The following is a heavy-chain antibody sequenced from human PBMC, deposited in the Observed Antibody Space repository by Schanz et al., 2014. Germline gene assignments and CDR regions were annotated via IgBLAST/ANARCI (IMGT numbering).Heavy chain of an antibody. D-gene: IGHD5-18*01. CDR2: ITAYNGDT. J-gene: IGHJ3*02. V-gene: IGHV1-18*01. Sequence: QVQLVQSGAEVKKPGASVKVSCKASGYTFTSHGISWVRQAPGQGLEWMGWITAYNGDTNYALKLQGRVTMTTDTSTGTAYMELRSLRSDDTALYYCTRGGYSYALSAFDIWGQGTRVTVS. CDR1: GYTFTSHG. CDR3: TRGGYSYALSAFDI.